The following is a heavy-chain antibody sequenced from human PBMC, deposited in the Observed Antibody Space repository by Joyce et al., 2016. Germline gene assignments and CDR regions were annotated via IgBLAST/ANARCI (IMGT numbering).Heavy chain of an antibody. CDR1: GYTFVNYW. CDR2: IDPNYSGT. J-gene: IGHJ4*02. V-gene: IGHV5-10-1*03. Sequence: EDHLVQSGAEMTKPGESLRISCMVSGYTFVNYWISWERQMPGKGLEWMGRIDPNYSGTHYSPSFQGHFTISADKSISTASLQWSSLKASDTAIYYCARHRGGGNFVPFDYWGQGALVTVSS. D-gene: IGHD4-23*01. CDR3: ARHRGGGNFVPFDY.